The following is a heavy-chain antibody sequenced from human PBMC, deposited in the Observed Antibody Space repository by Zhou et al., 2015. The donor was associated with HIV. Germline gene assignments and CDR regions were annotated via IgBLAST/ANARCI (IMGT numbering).Heavy chain of an antibody. CDR3: ARVWSRYTIQH. V-gene: IGHV1-69*06. CDR2: ITPMFQTE. J-gene: IGHJ1*01. D-gene: IGHD1-14*01. CDR1: GGTFSGSD. Sequence: LVQSGTEVRKPGSSVNVSCKASGGTFSGSDMSWVRQAPGQGLEWMGSITPMFQTETYAEKFRARLTITVDKSTRVAYMELSSLKYEDTAMYYCARVWSRYTIQHWGQGTLVTV.